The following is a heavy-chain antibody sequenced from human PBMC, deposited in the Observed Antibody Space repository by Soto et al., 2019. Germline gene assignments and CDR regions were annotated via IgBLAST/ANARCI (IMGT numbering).Heavy chain of an antibody. CDR2: ISGSGGST. CDR3: AKDPHDIVLMVYPYYFDY. CDR1: GFTFSSYA. Sequence: GGSLRLSCAASGFTFSSYAMSWVRQAPGKGLEWVSAISGSGGSTYYADSVKGRFTISRDNSKNTLYLQMNSLRAEDTAVYYCAKDPHDIVLMVYPYYFDYWGQGTLVTVSS. J-gene: IGHJ4*02. D-gene: IGHD2-8*01. V-gene: IGHV3-23*01.